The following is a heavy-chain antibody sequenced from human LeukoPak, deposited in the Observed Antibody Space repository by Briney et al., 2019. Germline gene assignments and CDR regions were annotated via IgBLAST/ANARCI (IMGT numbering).Heavy chain of an antibody. V-gene: IGHV1-69*13. CDR1: GGTFSSYA. J-gene: IGHJ4*02. Sequence: GASVKVSCKASGGTFSSYAISWVRQAPGQGLEWMGGIIPIFGTANYAQKFQGRVTITADESTSTAYMELSSLRSEDTAMYYCASRRFGDLLFDYWGQGTLVTVSS. CDR2: IIPIFGTA. D-gene: IGHD3-10*01. CDR3: ASRRFGDLLFDY.